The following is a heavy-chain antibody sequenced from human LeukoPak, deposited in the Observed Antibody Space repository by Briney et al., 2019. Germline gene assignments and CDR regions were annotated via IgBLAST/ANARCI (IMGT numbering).Heavy chain of an antibody. D-gene: IGHD4-23*01. Sequence: QPGGSLRLSCAASGFTFSRNAMAWVRQAPGKGLEWVAGIGSDDNTHYAESVRGRFTISRDIPKNTVSLQMSSLRAEDTAVYYCAKDILRWSFDSWGQGILVTVSS. CDR2: IGSDDNT. V-gene: IGHV3-23*01. CDR3: AKDILRWSFDS. CDR1: GFTFSRNA. J-gene: IGHJ4*02.